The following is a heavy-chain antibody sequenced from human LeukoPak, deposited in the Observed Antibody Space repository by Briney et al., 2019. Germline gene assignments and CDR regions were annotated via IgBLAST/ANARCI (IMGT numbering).Heavy chain of an antibody. CDR2: IYSDNT. Sequence: PGGSLRLSCVASGFTFSNFGVHWVRQAPGKGLEWLSFIYSDNTHYSDSVKGRFTISRDNSKNTLYLQMNSLRAEDTAVYYCARRAGAYSHPYDYWGQGTLVTVSS. CDR3: ARRAGAYSHPYDY. J-gene: IGHJ4*02. V-gene: IGHV3-53*01. CDR1: GFTFSNFG. D-gene: IGHD4/OR15-4a*01.